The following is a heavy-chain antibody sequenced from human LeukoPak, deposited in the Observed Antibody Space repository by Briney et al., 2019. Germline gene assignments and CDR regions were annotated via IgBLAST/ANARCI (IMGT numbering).Heavy chain of an antibody. CDR2: IWYDGSNK. V-gene: IGHV3-33*01. D-gene: IGHD6-19*01. Sequence: GGSLRLSCAASGFTFSSYGMHWVRQAPGKGLEWVAVIWYDGSNKYYADSVKGRFTISRDNSKNTLYLQMNSLRAEDTAVYYCARDQGAVAHDYWGQGTLVTVPS. CDR1: GFTFSSYG. J-gene: IGHJ4*02. CDR3: ARDQGAVAHDY.